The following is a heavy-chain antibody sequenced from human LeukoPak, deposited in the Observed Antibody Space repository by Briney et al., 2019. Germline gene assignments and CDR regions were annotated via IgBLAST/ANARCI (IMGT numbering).Heavy chain of an antibody. V-gene: IGHV3-11*05. Sequence: GGSLRLSCAASGFTFSDYYMSWIRQAPGKGLEWVSYISSSSSYTNYADSVKGRFTISRDNAKNSLYLQMNSLRAEDTAVYYCARDLGGAVAGIPDYWGQGTLVIVSS. CDR1: GFTFSDYY. CDR3: ARDLGGAVAGIPDY. CDR2: ISSSSSYT. D-gene: IGHD6-19*01. J-gene: IGHJ4*02.